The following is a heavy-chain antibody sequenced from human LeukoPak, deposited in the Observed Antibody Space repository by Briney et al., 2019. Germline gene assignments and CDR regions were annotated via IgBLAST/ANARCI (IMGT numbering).Heavy chain of an antibody. CDR3: ARVWYYDSSGYYYENAFDI. CDR2: ISSSSSTI. J-gene: IGHJ3*02. Sequence: GGSLRLSCAASGFTFSSYSMNWVRQAPGKGLEWVSYISSSSSTIYYADSVKGRFTISRDNAKNSLYLQMNSLRAEDTAVYYCARVWYYDSSGYYYENAFDIWGQGTMVTVSS. CDR1: GFTFSSYS. D-gene: IGHD3-22*01. V-gene: IGHV3-48*01.